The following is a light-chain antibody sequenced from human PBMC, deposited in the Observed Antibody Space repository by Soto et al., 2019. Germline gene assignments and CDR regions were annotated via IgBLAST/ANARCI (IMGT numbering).Light chain of an antibody. CDR3: CSYAGSSKV. Sequence: QSVLTQPASVSGSPGQSITISCTGTSSDVGSYNLVSWYQQHPGKAPKLMIYEGSKRPSGVSNRFSGSKSGNPASLTISGLQAEDEADYYCCSYAGSSKVFGTGTKLTVL. CDR2: EGS. V-gene: IGLV2-23*01. J-gene: IGLJ1*01. CDR1: SSDVGSYNL.